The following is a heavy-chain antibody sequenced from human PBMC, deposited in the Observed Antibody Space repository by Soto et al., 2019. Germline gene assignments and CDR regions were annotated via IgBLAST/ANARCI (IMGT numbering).Heavy chain of an antibody. CDR3: ARGHSYYYSSPASYPFDF. CDR2: IDPSDSYT. Sequence: PGESLKISCKGSGYSFTSYWISWVRQMPGKGLEWMGRIDPSDSYTNYSPSFQGHVTISADKSISTAYLQWSSLKASDTAMYYCARGHSYYYSSPASYPFDFWGQGTLVTVSS. V-gene: IGHV5-10-1*01. J-gene: IGHJ4*02. CDR1: GYSFTSYW. D-gene: IGHD2-21*02.